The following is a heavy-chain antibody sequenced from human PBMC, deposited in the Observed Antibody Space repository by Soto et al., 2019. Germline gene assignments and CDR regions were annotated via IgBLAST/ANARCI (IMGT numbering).Heavy chain of an antibody. D-gene: IGHD6-13*01. CDR3: ARRTYSSSPFDP. J-gene: IGHJ5*02. V-gene: IGHV4-39*01. Sequence: SETLSLTCSFSGGSISSSGYYWGWIRQPPGKGLEWIGSIYYSGTTYYNPSLKSRVTISVDTSKNQFSLNLSSVTAADTAVYYCARRTYSSSPFDPWGQGTLVTVSS. CDR2: IYYSGTT. CDR1: GGSISSSGYY.